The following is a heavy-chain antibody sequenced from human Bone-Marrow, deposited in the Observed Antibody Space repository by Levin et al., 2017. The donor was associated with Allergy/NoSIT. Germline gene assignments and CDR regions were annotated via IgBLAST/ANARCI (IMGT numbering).Heavy chain of an antibody. D-gene: IGHD3-10*01. V-gene: IGHV4-59*01. CDR2: IFYSVST. J-gene: IGHJ4*02. Sequence: SETLSLTCTVSGGSISGYYWSWVRQPPGKGLEWVGHIFYSVSTTYNPSLKSRVTISINTSKNQFSLNLTSVTAADTAFYYCATSVAGEFDCLGQGTLVTVSS. CDR1: GGSISGYY. CDR3: ATSVAGEFDC.